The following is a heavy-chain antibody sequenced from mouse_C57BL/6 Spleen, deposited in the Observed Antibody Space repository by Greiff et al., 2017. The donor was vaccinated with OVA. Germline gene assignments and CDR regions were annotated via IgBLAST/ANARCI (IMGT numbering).Heavy chain of an antibody. CDR3: ARQGGSSSWCAY. CDR2: ISSGGSYT. D-gene: IGHD1-1*01. V-gene: IGHV5-6*01. J-gene: IGHJ3*01. CDR1: GFTFSSYG. Sequence: EVKLVESGGDLVKPGGSLKLSCAASGFTFSSYGMSWVRQTPDKRLEWVATISSGGSYTYDPDSVKGRFTISRDNAKNTLYLQMRSLKSEDTAMYYCARQGGSSSWCAYWGQGTLVTVCA.